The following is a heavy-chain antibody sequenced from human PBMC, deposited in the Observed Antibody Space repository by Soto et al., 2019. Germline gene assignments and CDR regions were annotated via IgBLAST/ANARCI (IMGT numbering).Heavy chain of an antibody. CDR2: ISKSGDST. CDR3: AKGSFGFDY. V-gene: IGHV3-23*01. CDR1: GVTFTSYA. J-gene: IGHJ4*02. D-gene: IGHD3-10*01. Sequence: GDSLILSCAASGVTFTSYAMTWVRQVPGEGLQWVSSISKSGDSTYYADSVKGRFTTSRDNSKNTLYLQMNSLRAEDTAIYYCAKGSFGFDYWGQGTLVTVSS.